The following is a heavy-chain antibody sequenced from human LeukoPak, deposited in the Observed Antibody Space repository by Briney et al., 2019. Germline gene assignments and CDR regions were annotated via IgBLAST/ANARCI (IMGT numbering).Heavy chain of an antibody. CDR3: ARVRITMVRGANNWFDP. CDR2: INRSGSI. CDR1: GGSLSGYY. J-gene: IGHJ5*02. Sequence: PSETLSLTCAVYGGSLSGYYWNWIRQPPGKGLEWIGEINRSGSINYSPSLKSQVTISLDTSNSQFSLKLSSVTAADTAVYYCARVRITMVRGANNWFDPWGQGTLVTVSS. V-gene: IGHV4-34*01. D-gene: IGHD3-10*01.